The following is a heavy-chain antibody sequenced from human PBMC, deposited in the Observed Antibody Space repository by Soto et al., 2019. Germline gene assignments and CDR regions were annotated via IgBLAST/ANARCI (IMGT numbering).Heavy chain of an antibody. J-gene: IGHJ3*02. CDR2: MSSEGNRQ. V-gene: IGHV3-30*03. CDR1: GFPFSSYG. CDR3: ARGHAPVIRSYFAM. Sequence: QMQLVESGGGVVQPGTSLRVSCEVSGFPFSSYGMHWVRQAPGKGLEWVGAMSSEGNRQDYGDSVRGGFSISRDNSKNTHYMPMNSLGSDDTAVCYGARGHAPVIRSYFAMWGECTVVTVSS.